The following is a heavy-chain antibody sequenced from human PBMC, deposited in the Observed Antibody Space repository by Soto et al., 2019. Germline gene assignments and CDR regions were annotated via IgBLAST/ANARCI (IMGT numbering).Heavy chain of an antibody. J-gene: IGHJ3*02. CDR1: GGSISSYY. CDR2: IYYSGST. CDR3: SRDLRTGDDAFDI. D-gene: IGHD7-27*01. Sequence: SETLSLTCTVSGGSISSYYWSWLRQPPGKGLEWIGAIYYSGSTNYNPSLKSRVTVSVDTSKNHFSLKLNSVTAAATAVYYCSRDLRTGDDAFDIWGQGTMVTVSS. V-gene: IGHV4-59*01.